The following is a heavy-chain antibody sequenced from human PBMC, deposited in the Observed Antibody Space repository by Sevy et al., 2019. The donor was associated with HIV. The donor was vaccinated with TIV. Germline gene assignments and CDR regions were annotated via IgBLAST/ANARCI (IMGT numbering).Heavy chain of an antibody. CDR2: ISGSGTRT. V-gene: IGHV3-23*01. CDR1: GFSFDSYG. D-gene: IGHD3-22*01. Sequence: GGSLRLSCAVSGFSFDSYGMTWVRQAPGKGLEWVSGISGSGTRTYYADSVKGRFIISRDNSKNTLYLQMNSLRSEDPAIDLCGKGGGGHYDPDEIGYYFYYYNMDVWGKGTTVTVSS. J-gene: IGHJ6*03. CDR3: GKGGGGHYDPDEIGYYFYYYNMDV.